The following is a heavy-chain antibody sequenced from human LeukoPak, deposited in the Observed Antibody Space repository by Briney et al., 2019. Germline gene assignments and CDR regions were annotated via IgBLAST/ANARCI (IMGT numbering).Heavy chain of an antibody. CDR1: GFTFSSYW. D-gene: IGHD3-9*01. CDR3: ARESYDILTGYSNFDY. V-gene: IGHV3-74*01. CDR2: INSDGSST. J-gene: IGHJ4*02. Sequence: GGSLRLSCAASGFTFSSYWMHWVRQAPGKGLVWVSRINSDGSSTSYADSVKGRFTISRDNARNTLYLQMNSLRAEDTAVYYCARESYDILTGYSNFDYWGQGTLVTVSS.